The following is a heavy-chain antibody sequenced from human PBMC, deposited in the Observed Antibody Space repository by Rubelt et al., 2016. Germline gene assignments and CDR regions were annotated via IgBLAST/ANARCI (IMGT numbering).Heavy chain of an antibody. D-gene: IGHD5-24*01. CDR2: IDYSGAT. J-gene: IGHJ4*02. CDR1: GGSITSNNYH. Sequence: QLQLQESGPGLVKPSETLSLTCSVSGGSITSNNYHWGWIRQPPGKGLEWIGTIDYSGATYYNPSLKSRVTIFVDTSKNQFSLKLSAVTAADAAVYYCARGQGRDGYIHWGQGTLVTVSS. V-gene: IGHV4-39*01. CDR3: ARGQGRDGYIH.